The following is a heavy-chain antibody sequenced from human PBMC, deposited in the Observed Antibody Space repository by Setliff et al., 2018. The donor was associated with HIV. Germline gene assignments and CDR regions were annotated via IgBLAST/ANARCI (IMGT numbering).Heavy chain of an antibody. CDR3: ARQNGDYHGVDK. Sequence: ASVKVSCKASGYTFTSVYMHWVRQAPGEGLEWMGWINPNNGDTNYAQKLQGRVTMTADTSTTTAYMELRSLVSDDTAVYYCARQNGDYHGVDKWGQGTLVTVSS. V-gene: IGHV1-18*04. D-gene: IGHD4-17*01. J-gene: IGHJ4*02. CDR2: INPNNGDT. CDR1: GYTFTSVY.